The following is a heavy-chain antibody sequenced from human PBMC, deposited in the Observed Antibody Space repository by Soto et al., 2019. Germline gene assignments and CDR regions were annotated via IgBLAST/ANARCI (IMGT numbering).Heavy chain of an antibody. V-gene: IGHV1-3*01. CDR3: ASVRIGYCISTSFCDKDY. J-gene: IGHJ4*02. CDR2: INAGNGNT. CDR1: GETLAGYA. Sequence: ASVKVTCKASGETLAGYALQWLHQAKGQRLEWMGWINAGNGNTKYSQKFQGRVTITRDTSASTAYMELSSLRSEDTAVYYCASVRIGYCISTSFCDKDYGGQGTLVTVS. D-gene: IGHD2-2*01.